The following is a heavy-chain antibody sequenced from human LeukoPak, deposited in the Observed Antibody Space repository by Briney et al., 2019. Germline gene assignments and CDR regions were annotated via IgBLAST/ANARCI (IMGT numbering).Heavy chain of an antibody. Sequence: GGSLRLSCAASGFTVSSNYMSWVRQAPGKGLEWVSVIYGGGSTYYADSVKGRFTISRDNSKNTLYLQMNSLRAEDTAVYYCARDSPGAGYFDYWGQGTLVTVSS. CDR1: GFTVSSNY. CDR2: IYGGGST. J-gene: IGHJ4*02. V-gene: IGHV3-66*01. D-gene: IGHD7-27*01. CDR3: ARDSPGAGYFDY.